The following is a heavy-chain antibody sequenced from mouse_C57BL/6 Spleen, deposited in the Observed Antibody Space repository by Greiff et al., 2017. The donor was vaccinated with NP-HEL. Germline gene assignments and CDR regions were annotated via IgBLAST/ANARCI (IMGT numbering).Heavy chain of an antibody. D-gene: IGHD1-1*01. V-gene: IGHV1-82*01. Sequence: VKLQESGPELVKPGASVKISCKASGYAFSSSWMNWVKQRPGKGLEWIGRIYPGDGDTNYNGKFKGKATLTADKSSSTAYMQLSSLTSEDSAVYFCARRHYYGSSYVWYSDVWGTGTTVTVSS. CDR2: IYPGDGDT. CDR3: ARRHYYGSSYVWYSDV. J-gene: IGHJ1*03. CDR1: GYAFSSSW.